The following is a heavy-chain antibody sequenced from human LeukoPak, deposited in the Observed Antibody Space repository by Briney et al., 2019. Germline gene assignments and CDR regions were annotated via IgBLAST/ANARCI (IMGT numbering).Heavy chain of an antibody. Sequence: SETLSLTCTVSGVSFSSYYWTWIRQPAGKGLEWLGRIYPGVRTYYSPSLESRLTMSADTSKNQFSLNLRSMTAADTAVYFCARSAVTRAGVFDYRGRGILVTVSS. D-gene: IGHD4-17*01. CDR2: IYPGVRT. V-gene: IGHV4-4*07. J-gene: IGHJ4*02. CDR3: ARSAVTRAGVFDY. CDR1: GVSFSSYY.